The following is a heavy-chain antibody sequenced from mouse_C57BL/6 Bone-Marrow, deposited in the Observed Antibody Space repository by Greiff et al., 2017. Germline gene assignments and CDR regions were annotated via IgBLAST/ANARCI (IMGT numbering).Heavy chain of an antibody. J-gene: IGHJ4*01. D-gene: IGHD2-10*02. Sequence: EVQLVESGGGLVKPGGSLKLSCAASGFTFSDYGMHWVRQAPEKGLEWVAYISSGSSTIYYADTVKGRFTISRDNAKNTLFLQMTSLSSEDTAMYYCARPGYGNFLDYWGQGTSVTVSS. CDR3: ARPGYGNFLDY. CDR1: GFTFSDYG. CDR2: ISSGSSTI. V-gene: IGHV5-17*01.